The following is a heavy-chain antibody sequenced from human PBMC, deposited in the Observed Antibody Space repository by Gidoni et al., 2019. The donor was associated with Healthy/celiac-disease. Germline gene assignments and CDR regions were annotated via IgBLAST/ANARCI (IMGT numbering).Heavy chain of an antibody. Sequence: QVQLQESGPGLVKPSETLSLTCTVSGGSISSYYWSWIRQPPGKGLEWIGYIYYSGSTNYNPSLKSRVTISVDTSKNQFPLKLSSVTAADTAVYYCARHLLIAARTGWFDPWGQGTLVTVSS. D-gene: IGHD6-13*01. V-gene: IGHV4-59*01. CDR1: GGSISSYY. CDR2: IYYSGST. CDR3: ARHLLIAARTGWFDP. J-gene: IGHJ5*02.